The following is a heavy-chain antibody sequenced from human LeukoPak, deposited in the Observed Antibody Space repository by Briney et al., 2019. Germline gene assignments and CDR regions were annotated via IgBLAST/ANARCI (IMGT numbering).Heavy chain of an antibody. D-gene: IGHD3-3*01. CDR1: GFTFSNAW. CDR2: TKSKTDGGTT. V-gene: IGHV3-15*07. J-gene: IGHJ4*02. CDR3: TRENHDFWSGYYFDY. Sequence: GGSLRLSCAASGFTFSNAWMNWVRQAPGKGLEWVGRTKSKTDGGTTDYPAPVKGRFTISRDDSKNTLYLQMNSLKTEDTAVYYCTRENHDFWSGYYFDYWGQGTLVTVSS.